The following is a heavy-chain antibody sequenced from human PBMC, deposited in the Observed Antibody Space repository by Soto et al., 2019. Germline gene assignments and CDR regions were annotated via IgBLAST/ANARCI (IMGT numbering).Heavy chain of an antibody. J-gene: IGHJ3*02. D-gene: IGHD5-12*01. CDR2: IYSGGST. CDR3: ARDRGRDGYNPDAFDI. Sequence: GGSLRLSCAASGFTVSSNYMSWVRQAPGKGLEWVSVIYSGGSTYYADSVKGRFTISRDNSKNTLYLQMNSLRAEDTAVYYCARDRGRDGYNPDAFDIWGQGTMVTVSS. V-gene: IGHV3-53*01. CDR1: GFTVSSNY.